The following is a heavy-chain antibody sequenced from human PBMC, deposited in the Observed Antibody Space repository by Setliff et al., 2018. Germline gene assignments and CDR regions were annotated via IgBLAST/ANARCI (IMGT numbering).Heavy chain of an antibody. V-gene: IGHV3-48*04. Sequence: LRLSCAASGFTFSSYSMNWVRQAPGKGLEWISYIHDSGNPTYYADSVKGRFTVSRDNAKNSLYLQMTSLRAEDTAIYYCARTTGYRLEGDFDYWGQGTLVTVSS. CDR3: ARTTGYRLEGDFDY. CDR2: IHDSGNPT. D-gene: IGHD3-16*01. J-gene: IGHJ4*02. CDR1: GFTFSSYS.